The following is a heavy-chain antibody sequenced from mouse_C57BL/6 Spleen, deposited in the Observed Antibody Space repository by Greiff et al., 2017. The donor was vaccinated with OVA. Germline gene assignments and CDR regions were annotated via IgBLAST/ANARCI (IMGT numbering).Heavy chain of an antibody. CDR1: GYSITSGYY. D-gene: IGHD2-13*01. Sequence: EVQRVESGPGLVKPSQSLSLTCSVTGYSITSGYYWNWIRQFPGNKLEWMGYISYDGSNNYNPSLKNRISITRDTSKNQFFLKLNSVTTEDTATYYCARGLQGAMDYWGQGTSVTVSS. CDR2: ISYDGSN. CDR3: ARGLQGAMDY. V-gene: IGHV3-6*01. J-gene: IGHJ4*01.